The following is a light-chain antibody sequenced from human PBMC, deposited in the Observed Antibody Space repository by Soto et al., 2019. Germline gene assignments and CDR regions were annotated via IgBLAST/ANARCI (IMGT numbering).Light chain of an antibody. Sequence: SSLSASMGDRVAITCGASQAISNSLAWYQQKPGKPPQLLIYVASALHSGVPSRFSGSGSGTDLTITISSLQPEDFETYYCQQYESLPLTFGQGTRLEIK. CDR2: VAS. CDR3: QQYESLPLT. J-gene: IGKJ5*01. V-gene: IGKV1-13*02. CDR1: QAISNS.